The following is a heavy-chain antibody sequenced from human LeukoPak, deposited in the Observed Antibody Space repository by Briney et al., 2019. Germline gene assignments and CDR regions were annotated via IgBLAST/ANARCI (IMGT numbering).Heavy chain of an antibody. CDR3: AKLDWERQQLAYSLDY. CDR2: INHSGST. CDR1: GGSFSGYY. D-gene: IGHD6-13*01. J-gene: IGHJ4*02. V-gene: IGHV4-34*01. Sequence: PSETPSLTCAVYGGSFSGYYWSWIRQPPGKGLEWIGEINHSGSTNYNPSLKSRVTISVDTSKNQFSLKLSSVTAADTAVYYCAKLDWERQQLAYSLDYWGQGTLVTVSS.